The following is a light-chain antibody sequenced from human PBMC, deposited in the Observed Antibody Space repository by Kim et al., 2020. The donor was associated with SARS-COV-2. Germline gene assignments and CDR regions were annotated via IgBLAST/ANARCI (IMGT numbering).Light chain of an antibody. CDR1: RSDVGGYNY. V-gene: IGLV2-14*03. Sequence: QSFTISCTGTRSDVGGYNYVSWYQQHPGKAPKLMIYDVSNRPSGVSNRFSGSKSGNTASLTISGLQAEDEADYYCSSYTSSSTLVVFGGGTQLTVL. CDR3: SSYTSSSTLVV. CDR2: DVS. J-gene: IGLJ2*01.